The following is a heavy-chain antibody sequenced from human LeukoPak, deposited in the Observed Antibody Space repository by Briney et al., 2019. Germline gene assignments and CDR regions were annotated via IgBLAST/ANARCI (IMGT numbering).Heavy chain of an antibody. CDR1: GGSISSYY. CDR2: IYYSGST. D-gene: IGHD2-15*01. CDR3: ARYTVGGPYFDY. V-gene: IGHV4-59*01. J-gene: IGHJ4*02. Sequence: PSETLSLTCTVSGGSISSYYWSWIRQPPGKGLEWIGYIYYSGSTNYNPSLKSRVTISVDTSKNQFSLKLSSVTAADTAVYYCARYTVGGPYFDYWGRGTLVTVSS.